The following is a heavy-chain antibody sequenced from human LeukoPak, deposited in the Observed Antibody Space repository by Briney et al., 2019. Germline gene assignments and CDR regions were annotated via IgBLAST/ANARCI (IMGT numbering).Heavy chain of an antibody. CDR3: VRLYDY. Sequence: GGSLRLSCTASGFTFSNYCMHWVRQVPGEGPVWVSRITGDGSSTSYADSVKGRFTISRDNAKNTLYLQMNRLRAEDTALYCCVRLYDYWGQGTLVTVSS. CDR2: ITGDGSST. J-gene: IGHJ4*02. CDR1: GFTFSNYC. V-gene: IGHV3-74*01.